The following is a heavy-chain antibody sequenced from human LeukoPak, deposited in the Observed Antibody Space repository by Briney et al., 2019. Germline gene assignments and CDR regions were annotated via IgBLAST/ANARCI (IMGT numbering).Heavy chain of an antibody. V-gene: IGHV4-34*01. Sequence: SETLSLTCAVYGRSFSGYYWSWIRQPPGKGLEWIGEINHSGSTNYNPSLKSRVTISVDTSKNQFSLKLSSATAADTAVYYCASARRRGTAYWGQGTLVTVSS. CDR2: INHSGST. CDR1: GRSFSGYY. J-gene: IGHJ4*02. D-gene: IGHD1-1*01. CDR3: ASARRRGTAY.